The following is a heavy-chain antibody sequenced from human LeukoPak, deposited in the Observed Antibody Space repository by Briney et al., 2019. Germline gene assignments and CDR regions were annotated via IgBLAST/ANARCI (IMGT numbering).Heavy chain of an antibody. J-gene: IGHJ4*02. D-gene: IGHD2-21*01. Sequence: GGSLRLSCTASGSTSGDDALNWFRQAPGKGLEWGGFIRSKTYGGTTEYAASVKGRFTISRDDSKSIAYLQMNSLKTEDTALYYCTRDRVGLWWFNWGQGTLVTVSS. CDR2: IRSKTYGGTT. V-gene: IGHV3-49*03. CDR3: TRDRVGLWWFN. CDR1: GSTSGDDA.